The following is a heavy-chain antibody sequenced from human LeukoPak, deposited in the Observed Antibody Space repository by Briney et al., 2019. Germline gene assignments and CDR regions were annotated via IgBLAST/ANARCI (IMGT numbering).Heavy chain of an antibody. V-gene: IGHV3-48*03. Sequence: GGSLRLSCAASGFIFSSYEMNWVRQAPGKGLEWVSYISSSGSTIYYADSVKGRFTISRDNAKNSLYLQMISLRAEDTAVYYCARDRRNYYGSDPWGQGTLVTVSS. J-gene: IGHJ5*02. D-gene: IGHD3-10*01. CDR3: ARDRRNYYGSDP. CDR1: GFIFSSYE. CDR2: ISSSGSTI.